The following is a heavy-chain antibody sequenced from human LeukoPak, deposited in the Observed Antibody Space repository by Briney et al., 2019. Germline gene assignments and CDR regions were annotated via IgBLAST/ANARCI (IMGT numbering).Heavy chain of an antibody. V-gene: IGHV3-30*04. Sequence: SGGSLRLSCAASGFTFSSYAMHWVGQAPGKGLEWVAVISYDGSNKYYADSVKGRFTISRDNSKNTLYLQMNSLRAEDTAVYYCARDWGYCSGGSCYSFDYWGQGTLVTVSS. CDR3: ARDWGYCSGGSCYSFDY. J-gene: IGHJ4*02. D-gene: IGHD2-15*01. CDR1: GFTFSSYA. CDR2: ISYDGSNK.